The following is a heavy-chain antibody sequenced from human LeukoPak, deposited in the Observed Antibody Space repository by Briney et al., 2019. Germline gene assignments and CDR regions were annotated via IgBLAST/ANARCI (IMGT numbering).Heavy chain of an antibody. D-gene: IGHD2-2*01. J-gene: IGHJ6*02. CDR3: ARVGYCSRTSCSGGLEYYYYYGMDV. Sequence: SGGSLRLSCAASGFTFSSYSMNWVRQAPGKGLEWVSYISSSSSTIYYADSVKGRFTISRDNSKSTLYLQMNSLRAEDTAVYYCARVGYCSRTSCSGGLEYYYYYGMDVWGQGTTVTVSS. CDR1: GFTFSSYS. V-gene: IGHV3-48*01. CDR2: ISSSSSTI.